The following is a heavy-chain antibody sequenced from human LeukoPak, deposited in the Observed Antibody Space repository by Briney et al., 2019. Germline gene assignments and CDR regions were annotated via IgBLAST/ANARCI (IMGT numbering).Heavy chain of an antibody. Sequence: SQTLSLTCTVSGGSISSGSYYWSWIRQPAGKGLEWIGRIYTSGSTNYNHSLKSRVTISVDTSKNQFSLKLSSVTAADTAVYYCARVGTVTTQGIWYFDLWGRGTLVTVSS. CDR2: IYTSGST. CDR3: ARVGTVTTQGIWYFDL. D-gene: IGHD4-17*01. J-gene: IGHJ2*01. CDR1: GGSISSGSYY. V-gene: IGHV4-61*02.